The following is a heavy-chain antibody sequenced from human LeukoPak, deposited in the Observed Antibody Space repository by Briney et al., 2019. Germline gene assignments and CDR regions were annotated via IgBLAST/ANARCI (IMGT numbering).Heavy chain of an antibody. CDR3: AKGFYDSSGYYYGPLGY. CDR2: ISGSGGST. CDR1: GFTFSSHA. D-gene: IGHD3-22*01. V-gene: IGHV3-23*01. Sequence: GGSLRLSCAASGFTFSSHAMSWVRQAPGKGLEWVSAISGSGGSTYYADSVKGRFTISRDNSKNTLYLQMNSLRAEDTAVYYCAKGFYDSSGYYYGPLGYWGQGTLVTVSS. J-gene: IGHJ4*02.